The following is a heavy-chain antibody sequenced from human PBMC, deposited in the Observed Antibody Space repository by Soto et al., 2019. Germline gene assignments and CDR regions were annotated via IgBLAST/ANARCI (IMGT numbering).Heavy chain of an antibody. J-gene: IGHJ4*02. D-gene: IGHD2-15*01. Sequence: QVQLVQSGAEVKKPGSSVKFSCKASGGTFSSYAISWVRQAPGQGLEWMGGIIPIFGTANYAQKFQGRVTITAGESTSTAYMELSSLRSEDTAVYYCLVKGSGGGSSYYWGKGTLVTVSS. CDR2: IIPIFGTA. CDR1: GGTFSSYA. V-gene: IGHV1-69*01. CDR3: LVKGSGGGSSYY.